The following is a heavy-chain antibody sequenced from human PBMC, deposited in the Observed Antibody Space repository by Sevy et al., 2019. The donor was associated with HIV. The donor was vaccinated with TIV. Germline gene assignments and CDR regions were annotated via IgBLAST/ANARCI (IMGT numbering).Heavy chain of an antibody. CDR1: GGSFSGYY. J-gene: IGHJ5*01. CDR3: ARGEAVARTGGNWFDP. D-gene: IGHD6-19*01. CDR2: INHSGST. V-gene: IGHV4-34*01. Sequence: SETLSLTCAVYGGSFSGYYWSWIRQPPGKGLEWIGEINHSGSTNYNPSLKSRVTISVDTSKNQFSLKLSSVTAADTAVYYCARGEAVARTGGNWFDPWGQGTLVTVSS.